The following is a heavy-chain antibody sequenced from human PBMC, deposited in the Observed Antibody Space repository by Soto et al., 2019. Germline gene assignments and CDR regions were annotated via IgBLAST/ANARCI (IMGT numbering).Heavy chain of an antibody. Sequence: SETLSLTCAVSGDSISRGGYSWTWIRQPPGKALEWIGNIYDSGSTSYNPSLKSRVTISVDRSKNQFSLKLTSVTAADTAVYFCARGSSSYYDYGMDVWGRGTTVTVSS. CDR3: ARGSSSYYDYGMDV. CDR1: GDSISRGGYS. D-gene: IGHD6-6*01. CDR2: IYDSGST. J-gene: IGHJ6*02. V-gene: IGHV4-30-2*01.